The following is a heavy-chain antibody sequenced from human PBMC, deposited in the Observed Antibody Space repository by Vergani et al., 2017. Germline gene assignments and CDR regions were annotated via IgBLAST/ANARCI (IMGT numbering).Heavy chain of an antibody. V-gene: IGHV1-69*11. J-gene: IGHJ3*02. D-gene: IGHD4-17*01. CDR3: ARGVDYGAFDI. Sequence: QVQLVQSGAEVKKPGSSVKVSCKASGGTFSSYAISWVRQAPGQGLEWMGGIIPILGTANYAQKFQGRVTMTADESTRTAYMELSSLRSQDTALYYCARGVDYGAFDIWGQGTMVTVSS. CDR1: GGTFSSYA. CDR2: IIPILGTA.